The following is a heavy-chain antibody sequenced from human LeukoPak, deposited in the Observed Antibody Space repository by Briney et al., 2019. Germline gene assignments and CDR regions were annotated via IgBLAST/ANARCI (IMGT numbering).Heavy chain of an antibody. J-gene: IGHJ4*02. CDR3: AKDWDDYYGSGSYFDY. D-gene: IGHD3-10*01. CDR2: IRYDGSNK. CDR1: GFTFSSYA. Sequence: GGSLRLSCAASGFTFSSYAMSWVRQAPGKGLEWVAFIRYDGSNKYYADSVKGRFTMSRDNSKNTLYLQMNSLRAEDTAVYYCAKDWDDYYGSGSYFDYWGQGTLVTVSS. V-gene: IGHV3-30*02.